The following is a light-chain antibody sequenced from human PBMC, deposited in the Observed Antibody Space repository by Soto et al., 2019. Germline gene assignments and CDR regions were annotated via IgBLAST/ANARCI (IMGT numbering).Light chain of an antibody. CDR2: KAS. CDR1: QSIADW. CDR3: QQYVAYPLT. Sequence: DIHMTQSPSTLSASVGDRVTIPCRASQSIADWLAWYQQKPGKAPKLLIYKASTLDSGVPSRFSGSGSGTEFTLTISSLQPDDFATYSCQQYVAYPLTLGGGTKVDIK. V-gene: IGKV1-5*03. J-gene: IGKJ4*01.